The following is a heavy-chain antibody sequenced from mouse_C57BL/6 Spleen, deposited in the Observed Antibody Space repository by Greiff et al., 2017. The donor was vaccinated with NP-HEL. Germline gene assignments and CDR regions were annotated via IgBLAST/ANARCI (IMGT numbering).Heavy chain of an antibody. V-gene: IGHV5-4*01. CDR1: GFTFSSYA. CDR2: ISDGGSYT. D-gene: IGHD2-2*01. J-gene: IGHJ4*01. CDR3: ARDTTMVTRGAMDY. Sequence: EVKLMESGGGLVKPGGSLKLSCAASGFTFSSYAMSWVRQTPEKRLEWVATISDGGSYTYYPDNVKGRFTISRDNANNNLYLQMSHLKSEDTAMYYCARDTTMVTRGAMDYWGQGTSVTVSS.